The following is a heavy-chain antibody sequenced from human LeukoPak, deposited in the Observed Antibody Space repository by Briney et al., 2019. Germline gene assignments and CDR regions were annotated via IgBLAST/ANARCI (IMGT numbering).Heavy chain of an antibody. CDR2: ISYDASNK. D-gene: IGHD6-19*01. CDR3: ARDLGLAVAGRGPYNWFDP. CDR1: GFTFTSYA. J-gene: IGHJ5*02. Sequence: GGSLRLSCTASGFTFTSYAMHWVRQAPGKGLEWVAVISYDASNKYYADSVKGRFTISRDNSKNTLYLQMNSLRAEDTAVYYCARDLGLAVAGRGPYNWFDPWGQGTLVTVSS. V-gene: IGHV3-30*04.